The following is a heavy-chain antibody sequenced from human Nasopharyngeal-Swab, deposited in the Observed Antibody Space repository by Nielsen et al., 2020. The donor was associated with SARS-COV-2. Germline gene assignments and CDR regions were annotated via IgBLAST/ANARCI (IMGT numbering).Heavy chain of an antibody. V-gene: IGHV4-4*09. D-gene: IGHD3-3*01. CDR2: IYTSGST. Sequence: RQAPGKRLEWIGRIYTSGSTNYNPSLKSRVTISVDTSKNQFSLKLSSVTAADTAVYYCARASYDFWSGYYLADYMDVWGKGTTVTVSS. J-gene: IGHJ6*03. CDR3: ARASYDFWSGYYLADYMDV.